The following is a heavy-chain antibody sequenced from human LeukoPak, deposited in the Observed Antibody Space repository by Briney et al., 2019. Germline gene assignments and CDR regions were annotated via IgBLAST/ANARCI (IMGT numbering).Heavy chain of an antibody. CDR2: IYYTGST. V-gene: IGHV4-59*01. D-gene: IGHD6-25*01. Sequence: SETLSLTCTVSGASISSFYWSWIRQPPGKGLEWIGYIYYTGSTNYNPSLKSRVTISIDTSKNQFSLKLNSVTAADTAVYYCVRDRRLDFWGQGTLVTVSS. J-gene: IGHJ4*02. CDR1: GASISSFY. CDR3: VRDRRLDF.